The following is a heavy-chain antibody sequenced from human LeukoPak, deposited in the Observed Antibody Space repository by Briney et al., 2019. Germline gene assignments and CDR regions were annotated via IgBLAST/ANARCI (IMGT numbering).Heavy chain of an antibody. CDR2: ISYDGSNK. D-gene: IGHD3-10*01. Sequence: GGSLRLSCAASGFTFSSYGMHWVRQAPGKGLEWVAVISYDGSNKYYADSVKGRFTISRDNSKNTLYLQINSLRPEDTAVYYCAKDLLGTMVRGVPAYGMDVWGQGTTVTVSS. J-gene: IGHJ6*02. CDR1: GFTFSSYG. V-gene: IGHV3-30*18. CDR3: AKDLLGTMVRGVPAYGMDV.